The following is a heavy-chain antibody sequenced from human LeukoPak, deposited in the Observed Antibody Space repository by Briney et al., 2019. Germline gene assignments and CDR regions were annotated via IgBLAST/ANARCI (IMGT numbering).Heavy chain of an antibody. V-gene: IGHV4-59*08. J-gene: IGHJ6*02. Sequence: SETLSLTCTVSGASISSYYWNWIRQPPGKGLEWIGYIYYTGSTNYRPSLKSRVTISVDTSRNQLSLKLSSVTAADTAVYYCVRQDVVVITAATYYYGMDVWGQGTTVTVSS. CDR3: VRQDVVVITAATYYYGMDV. CDR2: IYYTGST. D-gene: IGHD2-2*01. CDR1: GASISSYY.